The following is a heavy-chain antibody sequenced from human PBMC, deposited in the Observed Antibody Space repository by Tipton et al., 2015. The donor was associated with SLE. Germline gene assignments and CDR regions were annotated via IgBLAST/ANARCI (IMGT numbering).Heavy chain of an antibody. D-gene: IGHD2-15*01. CDR1: GVSISSYY. Sequence: TLSLTCTVSGVSISSYYWNWIRQPPGKGLEWIGYIHYSRDINYNPSLKSRATISIDTSKNQLSLKLTSVTAADTAVYYCARGSVVADDYWGQGTLVTVSS. V-gene: IGHV4-59*01. CDR2: IHYSRDI. J-gene: IGHJ4*02. CDR3: ARGSVVADDY.